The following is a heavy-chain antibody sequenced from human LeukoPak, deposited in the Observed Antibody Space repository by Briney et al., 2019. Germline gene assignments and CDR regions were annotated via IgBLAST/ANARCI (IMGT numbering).Heavy chain of an antibody. V-gene: IGHV4-39*01. D-gene: IGHD4-17*01. CDR3: ARRDYGVPFDP. J-gene: IGHJ5*02. CDR1: GGSISSSSHY. Sequence: SETLSLTCTVSGGSISSSSHYWGWIRQPPGRGLEWIATIHYTGDTYYNPSLQSRVTISADTSRNQFSLKLTSVTATDTAVYYCARRDYGVPFDPWGPGTLVTVSS. CDR2: IHYTGDT.